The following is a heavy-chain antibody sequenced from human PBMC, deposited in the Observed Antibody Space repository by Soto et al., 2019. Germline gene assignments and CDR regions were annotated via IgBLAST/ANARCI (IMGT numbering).Heavy chain of an antibody. D-gene: IGHD1-7*01. CDR1: GFTFSSSA. J-gene: IGHJ4*02. CDR3: ARDRNYPRDQFHY. Sequence: GSLRLSCVVSGFTFSSSALSWVRQAPGKGLEWVSAISANGQGIYYADSVWGRFTISRDSSKNTIFLHMDSLRAEDTAVYYCARDRNYPRDQFHYWGQGTLVTVSS. CDR2: ISANGQGI. V-gene: IGHV3-23*01.